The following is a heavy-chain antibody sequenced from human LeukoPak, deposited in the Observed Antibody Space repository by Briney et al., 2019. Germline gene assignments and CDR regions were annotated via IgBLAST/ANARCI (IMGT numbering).Heavy chain of an antibody. CDR3: ARGVAAVDHYYYYMDV. CDR1: GGSINSGSYY. CDR2: IYTSGST. V-gene: IGHV4-61*02. D-gene: IGHD1-26*01. J-gene: IGHJ6*03. Sequence: PSETLSLTCTVSGGSINSGSYYWSWIRQPAGKGLEWIGRIYTSGSTNYNPSLKSRVTISVDTSKNQFSLKLNSVTAADTAVYYCARGVAAVDHYYYYMDVWGKGTTVTISS.